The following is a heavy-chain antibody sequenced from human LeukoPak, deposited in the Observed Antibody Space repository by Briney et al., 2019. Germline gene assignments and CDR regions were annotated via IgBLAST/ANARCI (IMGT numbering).Heavy chain of an antibody. CDR2: ISGSGGST. Sequence: GSLRLSCAASGFTFSSYGMSWVRQAPGKGLEWVSAISGSGGSTYYADSVKGRFTISRDNSKNTLYLQMNSLRAEDTAVYYCAKPYQWELLLLDYWGQGTLVTVSS. V-gene: IGHV3-23*01. D-gene: IGHD1-26*01. J-gene: IGHJ4*02. CDR1: GFTFSSYG. CDR3: AKPYQWELLLLDY.